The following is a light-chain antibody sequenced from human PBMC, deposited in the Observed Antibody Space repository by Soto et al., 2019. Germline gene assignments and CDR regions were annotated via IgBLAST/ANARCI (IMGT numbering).Light chain of an antibody. V-gene: IGKV1-5*03. CDR3: QQSDSLWT. J-gene: IGKJ1*01. Sequence: IPMTQSPATLSASVGDTATITCRASQSIGSWLAWYQQKPGKAPKLLIYKASSLQTGVPSRFSGSGSGTECPLTISRLQPDGFATYYCQQSDSLWTFGQGTKVEIK. CDR2: KAS. CDR1: QSIGSW.